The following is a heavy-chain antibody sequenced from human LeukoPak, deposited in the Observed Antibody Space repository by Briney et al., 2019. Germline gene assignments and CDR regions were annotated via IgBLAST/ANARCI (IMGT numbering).Heavy chain of an antibody. CDR2: ISGSGGVT. CDR3: AKGVPGSGWYSGFDAFDI. J-gene: IGHJ3*02. Sequence: PGGSLRLSCAASGFTFSSYAMSWVRQAPGKGLEWVSGISGSGGVTYYADSVKGRFSISRDNSKNTVFLQMNSLRVEDTALYYCAKGVPGSGWYSGFDAFDIWGQGTMVTVSS. V-gene: IGHV3-23*01. D-gene: IGHD6-19*01. CDR1: GFTFSSYA.